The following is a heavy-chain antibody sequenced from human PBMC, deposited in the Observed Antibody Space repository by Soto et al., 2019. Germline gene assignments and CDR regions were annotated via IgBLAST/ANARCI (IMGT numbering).Heavy chain of an antibody. CDR3: ARESKRGKSYGFDF. Sequence: GASMKGSCKASGYTFTDHYIHWVRQAPGQGLEWMGWINPKNGGTSYVQKFQGWVTLTRDTSVSTVYMEVTRLRSDDTALYYCARESKRGKSYGFDFWGHGTLVTVSS. J-gene: IGHJ5*01. V-gene: IGHV1-2*04. D-gene: IGHD5-18*01. CDR1: GYTFTDHY. CDR2: INPKNGGT.